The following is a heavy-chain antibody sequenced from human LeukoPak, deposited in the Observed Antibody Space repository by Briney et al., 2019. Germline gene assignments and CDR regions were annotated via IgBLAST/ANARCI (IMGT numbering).Heavy chain of an antibody. CDR3: ARLWSGLRPPDY. CDR1: GGSISSNNYY. J-gene: IGHJ4*02. Sequence: SETLSLTCAVSGGSISSNNYYWGWVRQPPGKGLEWIGSIYYSGNTYYNPSLKSRVTISVDTSKNQFSLKLSSVTAADTAVFYCARLWSGLRPPDYWGQGTLVTVSS. V-gene: IGHV4-39*01. CDR2: IYYSGNT. D-gene: IGHD3-3*01.